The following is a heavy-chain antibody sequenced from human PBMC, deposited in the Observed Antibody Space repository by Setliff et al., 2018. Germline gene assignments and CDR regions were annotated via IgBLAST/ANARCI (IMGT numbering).Heavy chain of an antibody. CDR1: GYSITTGHY. J-gene: IGHJ4*02. CDR3: ARHRYVSGWPEDF. D-gene: IGHD6-19*01. CDR2: IYNDGST. V-gene: IGHV4-38-2*02. Sequence: SETLSLTCSVSGYSITTGHYWGLIRQSPGRGLEWIGSIYNDGSTHYNPSLRSRITLSVDTSKNQFSLRLSSVTAADTAIYYCARHRYVSGWPEDFWGQGTLVTVSS.